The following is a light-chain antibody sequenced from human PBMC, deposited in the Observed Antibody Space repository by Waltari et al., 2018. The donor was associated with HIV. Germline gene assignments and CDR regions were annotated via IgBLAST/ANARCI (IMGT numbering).Light chain of an antibody. CDR1: QSIGNNF. Sequence: IVLAQSPVTLPLSPGDRATLSGRASQSIGNNFLAWYQQRPGQAPRLLIYDDSKRATGIPDRFTGSGSGTDFTLSISRLEPEDFAMYYCQQYRSSPGTFGQGTNLEI. CDR2: DDS. CDR3: QQYRSSPGT. V-gene: IGKV3-20*01. J-gene: IGKJ2*01.